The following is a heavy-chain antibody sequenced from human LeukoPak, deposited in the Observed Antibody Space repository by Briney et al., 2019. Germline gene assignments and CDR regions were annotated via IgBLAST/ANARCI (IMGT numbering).Heavy chain of an antibody. CDR3: GRRRMGATTQPFDY. CDR2: ISSSSSYI. V-gene: IGHV3-21*01. J-gene: IGHJ4*02. CDR1: GFTFSSYS. D-gene: IGHD1-26*01. Sequence: GGSLRLSCAASGFTFSSYSMNWVRQAPGKGLEWVSSISSSSSYIYYADSVKGRFTISRDNAKNSLYLQMNSLRAEDTAVYYCGRRRMGATTQPFDYWGQGTLVTVSS.